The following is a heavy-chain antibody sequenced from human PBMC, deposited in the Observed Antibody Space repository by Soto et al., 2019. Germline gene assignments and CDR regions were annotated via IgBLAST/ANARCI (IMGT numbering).Heavy chain of an antibody. Sequence: PGGSLRLSCAASGFTFSSYAMSWVRQAPGKGLEWVSAISGSGGSTYYADSVKGRFTISRDNSKNTLYLQMNSLRAEDTAVYYCAKDTFRSEMATGEHHADYWGQGTLVTVSS. CDR3: AKDTFRSEMATGEHHADY. CDR2: ISGSGGST. J-gene: IGHJ4*02. D-gene: IGHD5-12*01. V-gene: IGHV3-23*01. CDR1: GFTFSSYA.